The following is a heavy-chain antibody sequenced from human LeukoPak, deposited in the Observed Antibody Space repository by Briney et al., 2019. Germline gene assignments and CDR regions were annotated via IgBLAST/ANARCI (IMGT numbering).Heavy chain of an antibody. Sequence: GGSLRLSCAVSGLPFTRFWMSWVRQAPGKGLEWVANIKQDGSEKNYVDSVKGRFTISRDNAKNSLFLQMNSVRFEDTAVYYCARGEYYFDGGYWGQGTLVTVSS. CDR2: IKQDGSEK. J-gene: IGHJ4*02. CDR3: ARGEYYFDGGY. V-gene: IGHV3-7*04. CDR1: GLPFTRFW. D-gene: IGHD3-9*01.